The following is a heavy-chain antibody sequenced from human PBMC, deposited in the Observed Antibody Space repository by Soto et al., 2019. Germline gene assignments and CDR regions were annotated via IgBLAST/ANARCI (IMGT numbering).Heavy chain of an antibody. CDR2: INHSGST. CDR1: GGSFSGYY. J-gene: IGHJ4*02. D-gene: IGHD3-10*01. V-gene: IGHV4-34*01. Sequence: QVQLQQWGAGLLKPSETLSLTCAVYGGSFSGYYWSWIRQPPGKGLEWIGEINHSGSTNYNPSLKGRVTISVDTSKNQFSLKLSSVTAADTAVYYCARGRRTNYYGSGSSSGGIDYWGQGTLVTVSS. CDR3: ARGRRTNYYGSGSSSGGIDY.